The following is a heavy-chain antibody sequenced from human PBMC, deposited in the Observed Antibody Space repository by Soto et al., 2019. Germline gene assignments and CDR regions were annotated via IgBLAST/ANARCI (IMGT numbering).Heavy chain of an antibody. CDR3: ARPRVVVTAPLDY. D-gene: IGHD2-21*02. V-gene: IGHV3-30-3*01. CDR1: GFTFSSYA. CDR2: ISYDGSNK. Sequence: QVQLVESGGGVVQPGRSLRLSCAASGFTFSSYAVHWVRQAPGKGLEWVAVISYDGSNKYYADSVKGRFTISRDNSKNTLYLQMNSLRAEDTAVYYCARPRVVVTAPLDYWGQGTLVTVSS. J-gene: IGHJ4*02.